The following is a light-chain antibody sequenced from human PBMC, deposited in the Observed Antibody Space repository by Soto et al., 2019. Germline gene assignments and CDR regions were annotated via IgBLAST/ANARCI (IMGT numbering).Light chain of an antibody. V-gene: IGKV3-20*01. J-gene: IGKJ1*01. CDR3: QQYDNWPWT. CDR2: GAS. CDR1: QSVSSNY. Sequence: EIVLTQSPDTLSLSLGERSTLSCRTSQSVSSNYLAWYQQKPGQAPRLLIYGASSRATGIPDRFSGSGSGTDFTLTISSLQSEDFAVYYCQQYDNWPWTFGQGTKVDIK.